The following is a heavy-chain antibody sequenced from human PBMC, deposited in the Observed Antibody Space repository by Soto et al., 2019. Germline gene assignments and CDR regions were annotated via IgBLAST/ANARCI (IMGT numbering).Heavy chain of an antibody. V-gene: IGHV4-34*01. D-gene: IGHD3-10*02. CDR3: ARGHNLFGELLHTPYYYYYMDV. CDR2: INHSGST. CDR1: GGSFSGYY. Sequence: SETLSLTCAVYGGSFSGYYWSWIRQPPGKGLEWIGEINHSGSTNYNPSLKSRVTISVDTSKNQFSLKLSSVTAADTAVYYCARGHNLFGELLHTPYYYYYMDVWGKGTTVTVSS. J-gene: IGHJ6*03.